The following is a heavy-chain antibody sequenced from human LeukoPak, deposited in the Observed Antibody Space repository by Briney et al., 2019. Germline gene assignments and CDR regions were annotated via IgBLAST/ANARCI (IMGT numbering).Heavy chain of an antibody. CDR2: ISAYNGNT. V-gene: IGHV1-18*01. CDR3: ARDYDSSGSDRTFDY. D-gene: IGHD3-22*01. Sequence: GASVKVSCKASGYTFTSYGISWVRQAPGQGLEWMGWISAYNGNTNYAQKLQGRVTMTTDTSTSTAYMELRSLRSDDTAVYYCARDYDSSGSDRTFDYWGQGTLVTVSS. J-gene: IGHJ4*02. CDR1: GYTFTSYG.